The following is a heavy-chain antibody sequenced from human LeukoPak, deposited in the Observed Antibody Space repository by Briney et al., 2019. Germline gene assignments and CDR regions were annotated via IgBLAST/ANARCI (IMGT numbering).Heavy chain of an antibody. Sequence: PGGSLRLSCAASGFTFSSYGMHWVRQAPGKGLEWVAFIRYDGSNKYYADSVKGRFTISRDNSKNTLYLQMNSLRAEDTAVYYCAKEANYYYDSSGLGNYYYMDVWGKGTTVTISS. CDR3: AKEANYYYDSSGLGNYYYMDV. V-gene: IGHV3-30*02. CDR1: GFTFSSYG. D-gene: IGHD3-22*01. J-gene: IGHJ6*03. CDR2: IRYDGSNK.